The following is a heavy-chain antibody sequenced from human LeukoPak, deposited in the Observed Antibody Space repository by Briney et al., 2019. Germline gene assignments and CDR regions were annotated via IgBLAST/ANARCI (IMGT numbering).Heavy chain of an antibody. Sequence: QSGGSLRLSCAASGFTFSSYGMHWVRQAPGKGLEWVAVISYDGSNKYYADSVKGRFTISRDNSKNTLYLQMNSLRAEDTAVYYCAKDRVSPRDGMDVWGQGTTVTVSS. V-gene: IGHV3-30*18. CDR3: AKDRVSPRDGMDV. D-gene: IGHD5/OR15-5a*01. J-gene: IGHJ6*02. CDR1: GFTFSSYG. CDR2: ISYDGSNK.